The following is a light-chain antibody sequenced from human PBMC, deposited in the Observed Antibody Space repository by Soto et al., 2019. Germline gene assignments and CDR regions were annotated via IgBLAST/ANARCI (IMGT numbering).Light chain of an antibody. Sequence: QSVLTQPDSVSGSPGQSITISCTGSRSDIGGYKYVSWYQQLPGKAPKLLIYEVSVRPSGITDRFSGSKSGITASLTISGLQSEDEAVYYCSSYTSSSSLYVFGSGTKLTVL. J-gene: IGLJ1*01. CDR1: RSDIGGYKY. CDR2: EVS. V-gene: IGLV2-14*01. CDR3: SSYTSSSSLYV.